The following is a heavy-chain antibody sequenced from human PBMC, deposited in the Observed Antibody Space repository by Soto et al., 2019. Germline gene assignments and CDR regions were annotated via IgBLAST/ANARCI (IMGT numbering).Heavy chain of an antibody. D-gene: IGHD2-2*01. Sequence: GGALRLPCAASGFTFSSDWMSWVRQGPGKGPEWVANIKQDGSEIYYVDSVKGRFTVSRDNAKSSLYLQMTSLRAEDTAVYHCAKSLSAIPGDSWGQGTLVTVSS. CDR1: GFTFSSDW. CDR3: AKSLSAIPGDS. V-gene: IGHV3-7*05. CDR2: IKQDGSEI. J-gene: IGHJ4*02.